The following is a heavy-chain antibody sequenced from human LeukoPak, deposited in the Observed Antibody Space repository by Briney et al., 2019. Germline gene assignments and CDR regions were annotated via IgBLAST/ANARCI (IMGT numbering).Heavy chain of an antibody. V-gene: IGHV3-23*01. Sequence: QPGGSLRLSCAASGIAFTSFAMSWVRQAPGRGLERVAVITETGDRAYYADSVKGRFTISRDNSKNTLYLQMNSLRAEDTAVYYCAKATGSYYVPTDGDFDYWGQGTLVTVSS. J-gene: IGHJ4*02. CDR1: GIAFTSFA. CDR3: AKATGSYYVPTDGDFDY. CDR2: ITETGDRA. D-gene: IGHD1-26*01.